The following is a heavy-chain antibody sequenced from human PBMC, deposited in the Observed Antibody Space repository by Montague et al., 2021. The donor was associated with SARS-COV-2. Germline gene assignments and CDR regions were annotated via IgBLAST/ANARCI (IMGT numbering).Heavy chain of an antibody. Sequence: SLRLSCAASGFTFSSYDMHWVRQATGKGLECVSAIGTAGDTYYPGSVMRRFTISGENAKNSLYLQMNSLRAGDTAVYYCARAGLGGAYYYYYGMDVWGQGTTVTVSS. CDR1: GFTFSSYD. CDR3: ARAGLGGAYYYYYGMDV. D-gene: IGHD4-23*01. CDR2: IGTAGDT. V-gene: IGHV3-13*01. J-gene: IGHJ6*02.